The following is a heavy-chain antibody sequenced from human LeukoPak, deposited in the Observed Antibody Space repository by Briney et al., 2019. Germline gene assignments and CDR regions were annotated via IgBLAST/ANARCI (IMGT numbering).Heavy chain of an antibody. Sequence: SETLSLTCTVSGDSISNYYWSWIRQPPGKGLEWIGYIYYSGSTNYDPSLKSRVTISVDTSKNQFSLKLSSVTAADTAVYYCARREGWLPFDYWGQGTLVTVSS. CDR3: ARREGWLPFDY. V-gene: IGHV4-59*08. CDR1: GDSISNYY. J-gene: IGHJ4*02. CDR2: IYYSGST. D-gene: IGHD5-12*01.